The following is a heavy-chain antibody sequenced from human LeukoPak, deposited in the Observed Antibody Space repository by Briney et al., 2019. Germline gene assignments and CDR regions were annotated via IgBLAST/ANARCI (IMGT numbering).Heavy chain of an antibody. D-gene: IGHD5-12*01. CDR3: ARTDIVATIGNGAFDI. Sequence: GESLKISCKGPGYSFTSYWIGWVRQMPGKGLEWMGIIYPGDSDTRYSPSFQGQVTISADKSISTAYLQWSSLKASDTAMYYCARTDIVATIGNGAFDIWGQGTMVTVSS. CDR1: GYSFTSYW. J-gene: IGHJ3*02. CDR2: IYPGDSDT. V-gene: IGHV5-51*01.